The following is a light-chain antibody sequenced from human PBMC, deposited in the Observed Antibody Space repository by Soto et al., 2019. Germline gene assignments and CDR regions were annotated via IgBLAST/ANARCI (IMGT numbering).Light chain of an antibody. CDR2: GAS. CDR1: QSVSSS. V-gene: IGKV3-20*01. CDR3: QQYGSPPPLT. J-gene: IGKJ4*01. Sequence: EIVLTQSPGTLSLSPGERATRSCRASQSVSSSLAWYQQKPGQAPRLLIHGASNRATGIPDRFSGSGSGTDFTLTISRLEPEDFTVYYCQQYGSPPPLTFGGGTKVDIK.